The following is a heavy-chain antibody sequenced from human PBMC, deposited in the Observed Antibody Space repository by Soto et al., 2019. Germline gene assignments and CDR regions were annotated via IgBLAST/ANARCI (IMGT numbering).Heavy chain of an antibody. Sequence: SETLSLTCTVSGGSISSYYWSWIRQPPGKGLEWIGYIYYSGSTNYNPSLKSQVTISVDTSKNQFSLKLSSVTAADTAVYYCARVAAKDSSGYYYTWGQGTLVTVSS. V-gene: IGHV4-59*01. CDR3: ARVAAKDSSGYYYT. CDR2: IYYSGST. CDR1: GGSISSYY. J-gene: IGHJ5*02. D-gene: IGHD3-22*01.